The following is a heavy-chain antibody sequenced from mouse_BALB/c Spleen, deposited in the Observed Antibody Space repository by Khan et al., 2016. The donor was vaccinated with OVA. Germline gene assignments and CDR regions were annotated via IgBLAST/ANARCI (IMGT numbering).Heavy chain of an antibody. Sequence: QMQLEESGAELARPGASVKMSCKASGYTFTSYKMHWVKQRPGQGMEWIGYINPSSGYTKYNQKVKDKATLTADKSSSTAYMQLSSLTSEDSAVYYCARTHERGGQGTTLTVSS. CDR2: INPSSGYT. V-gene: IGHV1-4*01. CDR1: GYTFTSYK. J-gene: IGHJ2*01. CDR3: ARTHER.